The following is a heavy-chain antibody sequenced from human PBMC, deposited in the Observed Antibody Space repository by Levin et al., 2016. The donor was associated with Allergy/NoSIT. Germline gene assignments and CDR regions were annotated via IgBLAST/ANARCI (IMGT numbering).Heavy chain of an antibody. V-gene: IGHV4-34*01. CDR1: GGSFSGFY. CDR3: ARYGGYGRSFWYFNL. D-gene: IGHD4-17*01. CDR2: VSDTGST. Sequence: SETLSLTCAVYGGSFSGFYGTWIRQPPGKGLEWIGEVSDTGSTNYNPSLENRVTISIDMSKNQFSLKLSSVTAADTALYYCARYGGYGRSFWYFNLWGRGTLVTVS. J-gene: IGHJ2*01.